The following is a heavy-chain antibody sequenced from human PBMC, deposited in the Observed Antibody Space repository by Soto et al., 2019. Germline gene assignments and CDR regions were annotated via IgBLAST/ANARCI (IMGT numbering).Heavy chain of an antibody. Sequence: SETLSLTCAVYGGSFSGYYWSWIRQPPGKGLEWIGEINHSGSTNYNPSLKSRVTISVDTSKNQFSLKLGSVTAADTAVYYCARAQVYHNWFDPWGQGTLVTVSS. CDR3: ARAQVYHNWFDP. J-gene: IGHJ5*02. D-gene: IGHD2-2*02. CDR1: GGSFSGYY. CDR2: INHSGST. V-gene: IGHV4-34*01.